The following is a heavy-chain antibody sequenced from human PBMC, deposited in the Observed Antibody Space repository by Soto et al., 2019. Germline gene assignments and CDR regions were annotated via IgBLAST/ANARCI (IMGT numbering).Heavy chain of an antibody. CDR3: AIGHWLGK. J-gene: IGHJ4*02. CDR1: GFTFSAYL. Sequence: EVQLVDSGGALVQPGESLRLSCAASGFTFSAYLMTWVRQAPGKGLEWVATIKQDGNEKYYVDSVKGRFTISRDNAKNSLYLQLNALRAEDTAVDYCAIGHWLGKWGQGTLVTVSS. V-gene: IGHV3-7*01. D-gene: IGHD6-19*01. CDR2: IKQDGNEK.